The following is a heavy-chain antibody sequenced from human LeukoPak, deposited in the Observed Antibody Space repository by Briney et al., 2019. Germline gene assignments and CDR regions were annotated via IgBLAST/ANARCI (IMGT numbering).Heavy chain of an antibody. Sequence: SETLSLTCTVSGASISSYYWSWIRQPPGKGLEWIGYIYYSGSTNYNPSLTSRVTMSVDTSRNQFSLKLSSVTAADTAVYYCARARLGEFYYFDYWGQGTLVTASS. CDR3: ARARLGEFYYFDY. CDR2: IYYSGST. J-gene: IGHJ4*02. CDR1: GASISSYY. D-gene: IGHD3-16*01. V-gene: IGHV4-59*01.